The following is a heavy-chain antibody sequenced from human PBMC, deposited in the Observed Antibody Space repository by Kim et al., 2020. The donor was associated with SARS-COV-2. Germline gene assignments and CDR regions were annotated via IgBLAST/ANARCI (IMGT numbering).Heavy chain of an antibody. D-gene: IGHD2-2*01. Sequence: ASVKVSCKASGYTFTSYDINWVRQATGQGLEWMGWMNPNSGNTGYAQKFQGRVTMTRNTSISTAYMELSSLRSEDTAVYYCALGDCSSTSCYGPQGMDVWGQGTTVTVSS. V-gene: IGHV1-8*01. J-gene: IGHJ6*02. CDR3: ALGDCSSTSCYGPQGMDV. CDR1: GYTFTSYD. CDR2: MNPNSGNT.